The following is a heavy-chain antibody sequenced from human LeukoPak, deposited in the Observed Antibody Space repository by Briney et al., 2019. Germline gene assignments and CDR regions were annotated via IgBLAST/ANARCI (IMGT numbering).Heavy chain of an antibody. D-gene: IGHD1-7*01. J-gene: IGHJ5*02. CDR1: GYTFTSYG. CDR3: ARDRVMYNWDYEGQAWNWFDP. V-gene: IGHV1-18*01. CDR2: ISGNNGNT. Sequence: ASVKVSCKASGYTFTSYGISWVRQAPGQGLEWMGWISGNNGNTNYAQKVQGRVTMTTDTSTSTAYMELRSLRSDDTAVYYCARDRVMYNWDYEGQAWNWFDPWGQGTLVTVSS.